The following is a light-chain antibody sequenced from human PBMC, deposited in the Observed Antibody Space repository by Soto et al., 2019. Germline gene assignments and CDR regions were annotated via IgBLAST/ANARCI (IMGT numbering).Light chain of an antibody. J-gene: IGKJ2*01. CDR3: QQYGSSPRYT. CDR1: QSVSSSY. V-gene: IGKV3-20*01. Sequence: EIVLTQSPGTLSLSPGERATLSCRASQSVSSSYLAWYQQKPGQAPRLLIYGASSRATGIPDRFSGSGSGTDFTLTISRLEPEDLAVYYCQQYGSSPRYTFGQETKLEIK. CDR2: GAS.